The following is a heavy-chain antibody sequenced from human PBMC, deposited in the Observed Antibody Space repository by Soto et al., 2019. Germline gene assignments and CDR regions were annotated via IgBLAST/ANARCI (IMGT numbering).Heavy chain of an antibody. CDR3: ASLSGYCSGGSCYGGWFDP. V-gene: IGHV1-18*01. CDR2: ISAYNGNT. D-gene: IGHD2-15*01. J-gene: IGHJ5*02. CDR1: GYTFTSYG. Sequence: QVQLVQSGAEVKKPGASVKVSCKASGYTFTSYGIIWVRQAPGQGLEWMGWISAYNGNTNYAQKLQGRVTMTTDTSTSTDYMELRSLRSDDTAVYYCASLSGYCSGGSCYGGWFDPWGQGTLVTVSS.